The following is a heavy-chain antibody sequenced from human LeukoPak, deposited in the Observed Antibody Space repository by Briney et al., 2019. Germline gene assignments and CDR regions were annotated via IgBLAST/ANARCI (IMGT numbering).Heavy chain of an antibody. Sequence: ASVKVSCKASGGTFSSYAISWVRQAPGQGLEWMGWISTYIDKINYAHKFQGRVTMTTDTSTSTAYMEMSSLRTDDTAIYYCARGKKPGVAVAGTGYFFDPWGQGALVIVSS. J-gene: IGHJ5*02. CDR3: ARGKKPGVAVAGTGYFFDP. D-gene: IGHD6-19*01. V-gene: IGHV1-18*01. CDR1: GGTFSSYA. CDR2: ISTYIDKI.